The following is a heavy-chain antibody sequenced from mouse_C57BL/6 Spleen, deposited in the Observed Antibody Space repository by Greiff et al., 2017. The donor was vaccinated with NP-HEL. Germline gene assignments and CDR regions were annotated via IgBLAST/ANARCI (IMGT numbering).Heavy chain of an antibody. D-gene: IGHD2-4*01. CDR3: ASSPYDYDVIYWYVDV. Sequence: VQLQQSGAELVKPGASVKLSCKASGYTFTSYWMHWVKQRPGQGLEWIGMIHPNSGSTNYNETFKSKATLTVDKSSSPAYMQLSGLTSEDSAVYDGASSPYDYDVIYWYVDVWGTGTTVTVSS. CDR2: IHPNSGST. V-gene: IGHV1-64*01. CDR1: GYTFTSYW. J-gene: IGHJ1*03.